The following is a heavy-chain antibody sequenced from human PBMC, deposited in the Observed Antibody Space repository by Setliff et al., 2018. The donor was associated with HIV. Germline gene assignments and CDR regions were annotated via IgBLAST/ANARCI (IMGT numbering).Heavy chain of an antibody. D-gene: IGHD1-26*01. J-gene: IGHJ4*02. CDR2: ISAYNGNT. V-gene: IGHV1-18*01. CDR1: GYTFTSCG. Sequence: ASVKVSCKASGYTFTSCGISWVRQAPGQGLEWMGWISAYNGNTNYAQKLQGRVTMTTDTSTSTAYMELRSLRSDDTAVYYCATVVGATVFFDYWGQGTLVTVSS. CDR3: ATVVGATVFFDY.